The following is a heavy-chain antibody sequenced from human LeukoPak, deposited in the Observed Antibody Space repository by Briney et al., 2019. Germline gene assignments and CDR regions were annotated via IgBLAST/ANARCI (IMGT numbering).Heavy chain of an antibody. D-gene: IGHD3-10*01. J-gene: IGHJ4*02. V-gene: IGHV3-30-3*01. Sequence: GGSLRLSCAATGVTFSNYAIHWGRQAPGKGLELVAFISDDGSRQHYADSVKGRFTISRDNSKNTLNLQMNSLRAEDTAVYYCVKDRTGTYTLDYWGQGTLVTVSS. CDR3: VKDRTGTYTLDY. CDR2: ISDDGSRQ. CDR1: GVTFSNYA.